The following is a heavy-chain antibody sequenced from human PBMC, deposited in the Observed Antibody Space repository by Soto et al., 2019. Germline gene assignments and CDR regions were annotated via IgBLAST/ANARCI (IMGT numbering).Heavy chain of an antibody. CDR3: ARLSTSRLYYYAMDV. CDR2: IYYSGST. Sequence: QVQLQESGPGLVKPSQTLSLTCSVSGDSISSGGYYWSWIRQQPGKGLEWIGYIYYSGSTYYNPSLKSRVTISVDTSKIQFSLKLSSVTAADTAVYYCARLSTSRLYYYAMDVWGQGTTVTVS. D-gene: IGHD2-2*01. V-gene: IGHV4-31*03. CDR1: GDSISSGGYY. J-gene: IGHJ6*02.